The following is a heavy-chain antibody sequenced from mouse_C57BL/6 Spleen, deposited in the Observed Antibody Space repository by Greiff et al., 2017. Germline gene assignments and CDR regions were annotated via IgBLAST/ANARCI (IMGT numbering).Heavy chain of an antibody. CDR2: INPSNGGT. D-gene: IGHD1-1*01. J-gene: IGHJ4*01. V-gene: IGHV1-53*01. CDR1: GYTFTSYW. CDR3: AKRAAVVDAMDY. Sequence: VQLQQPGTELVKPGASVKLSCKASGYTFTSYWMHWVKQRPGQGLEWIGNINPSNGGTNYNEKFKGKATLTVDKSSSTAYMQLSSLASEDSAVYYCAKRAAVVDAMDYWGQGTSVTVSS.